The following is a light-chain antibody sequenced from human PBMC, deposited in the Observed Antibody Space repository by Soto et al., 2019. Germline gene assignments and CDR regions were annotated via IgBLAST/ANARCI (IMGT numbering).Light chain of an antibody. Sequence: QSVLTQPASVSGSPGQSITISCTGTSSDVGSYNLVSWYQHHPGKAPKFMIYEGTKRPSGVSSRFSGSKSGNTASLTISGLQAEDEAYYYCCSYAGGSTYVFGTGTKVTV. CDR1: SSDVGSYNL. CDR3: CSYAGGSTYV. J-gene: IGLJ1*01. V-gene: IGLV2-23*01. CDR2: EGT.